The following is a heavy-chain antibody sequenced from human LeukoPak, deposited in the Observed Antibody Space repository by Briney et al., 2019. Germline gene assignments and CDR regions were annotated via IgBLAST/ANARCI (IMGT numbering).Heavy chain of an antibody. CDR2: IYTSGST. D-gene: IGHD5-18*01. V-gene: IGHV4-61*02. Sequence: SETLSLTCTVSGGSISSGSYYWSWIRQPAGKGLEWIGRIYTSGSTNYNPSLKSRVTISVDTSKNQFSLKLSSVTAADTAVYYCARSPYTAMAKPYYYYMDVWGKGTTVTISS. J-gene: IGHJ6*03. CDR1: GGSISSGSYY. CDR3: ARSPYTAMAKPYYYYMDV.